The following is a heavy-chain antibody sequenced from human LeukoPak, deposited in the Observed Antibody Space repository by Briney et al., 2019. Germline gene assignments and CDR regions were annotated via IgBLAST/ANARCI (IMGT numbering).Heavy chain of an antibody. CDR1: GFTFSSYN. D-gene: IGHD4-17*01. V-gene: IGHV3-48*04. Sequence: GGSLRLSCAASGFTFSSYNMNWVRQAPGKGLEWISYISSSTGTMYYADSVEGRFTISRDNAKNSLYLQMNSLRAEDTAVYYCARDAGDYGDHWGQGTLVTVSS. CDR3: ARDAGDYGDH. J-gene: IGHJ4*02. CDR2: ISSSTGTM.